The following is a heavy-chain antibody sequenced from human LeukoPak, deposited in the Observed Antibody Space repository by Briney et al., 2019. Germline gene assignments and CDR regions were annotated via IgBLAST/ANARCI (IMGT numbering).Heavy chain of an antibody. D-gene: IGHD2-15*01. CDR1: GFTFSSYW. Sequence: PGGSLRLFCAASGFTFSSYWMHCVRQAPGKGLVWVSRINSDGSSTSYADSVKGRFTISRDNAKNTLYLQMNSLRAEDTAVYYCAKDHGKHVVVVAAYVYWGQGTLVTVSS. CDR2: INSDGSST. CDR3: AKDHGKHVVVVAAYVY. V-gene: IGHV3-74*01. J-gene: IGHJ4*02.